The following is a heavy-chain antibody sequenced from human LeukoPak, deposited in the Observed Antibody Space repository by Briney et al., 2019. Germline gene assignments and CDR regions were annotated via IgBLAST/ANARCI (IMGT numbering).Heavy chain of an antibody. CDR2: IYHSGST. D-gene: IGHD3-10*01. CDR3: ARVGITMVRGVTNWFDP. CDR1: GYSITSGYY. Sequence: PSETLSLTCTVYGYSITSGYYWDWIRQPPGKGLEWIGSIYHSGSTYYNPSLKSRVTISVDTSKNQFFLKLSSVTAADTAVYYCARVGITMVRGVTNWFDPWGQGTLVTVSS. J-gene: IGHJ5*02. V-gene: IGHV4-38-2*02.